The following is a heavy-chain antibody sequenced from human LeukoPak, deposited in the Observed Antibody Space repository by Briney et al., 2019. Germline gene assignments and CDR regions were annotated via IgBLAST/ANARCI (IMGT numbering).Heavy chain of an antibody. CDR1: GFTFSSYS. Sequence: GGSLRLSCAASGFTFSSYSMNWVRQAPGKGLEWVSSISSSSSYIYYADSVKGRFTISRDNAKNSLYLQMNSLRAEDTAVYYCARDSSRGSCFDYWGQGTLVTVSS. CDR2: ISSSSSYI. J-gene: IGHJ4*02. V-gene: IGHV3-21*01. D-gene: IGHD2-2*01. CDR3: ARDSSRGSCFDY.